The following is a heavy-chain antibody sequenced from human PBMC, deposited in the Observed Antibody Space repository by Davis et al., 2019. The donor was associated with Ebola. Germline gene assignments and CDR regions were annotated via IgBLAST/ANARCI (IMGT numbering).Heavy chain of an antibody. CDR1: GFTFSSYS. V-gene: IGHV3-21*01. CDR2: ISSSSSYI. D-gene: IGHD2-15*01. Sequence: GESLKISCAASGFTFSSYSMNWVRQAPGKGLEWVSSISSSSSYIYYADSVKGRFTISRDNAKNSLYLQMNSLRAEDTAVYYCASSTPAWWYFDYWGQGTLVTVSS. J-gene: IGHJ4*02. CDR3: ASSTPAWWYFDY.